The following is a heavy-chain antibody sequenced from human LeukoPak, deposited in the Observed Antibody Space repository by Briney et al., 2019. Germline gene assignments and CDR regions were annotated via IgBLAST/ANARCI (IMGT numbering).Heavy chain of an antibody. J-gene: IGHJ4*02. CDR1: GFTFGVYS. CDR3: ARGELWIDY. CDR2: ISSGSRSI. D-gene: IGHD2-21*01. Sequence: GGSLRLSCAASGFTFGVYSMNGARQAPGKGLEWISFISSGSRSILYADSVKGRFTISRDNAKNSMYLQMNALRAEDTAVYDCARGELWIDYWGQGTLVTVSS. V-gene: IGHV3-21*01.